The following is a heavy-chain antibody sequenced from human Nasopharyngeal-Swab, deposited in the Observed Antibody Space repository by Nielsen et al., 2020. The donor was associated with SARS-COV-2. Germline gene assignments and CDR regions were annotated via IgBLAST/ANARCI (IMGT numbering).Heavy chain of an antibody. Sequence: SDTLSLTCDISGDSVSSNNVGWNWIRQSPSRGLEWLGRTYYGSKWYNHYAPSVKSRVTIKPDTSKNQFSLQMDSVTPEDSAVYYCARGFLQTGFDYWGQGTLVTVSS. CDR1: GDSVSSNNVG. CDR3: ARGFLQTGFDY. D-gene: IGHD3-9*01. CDR2: TYYGSKWYN. V-gene: IGHV6-1*01. J-gene: IGHJ4*02.